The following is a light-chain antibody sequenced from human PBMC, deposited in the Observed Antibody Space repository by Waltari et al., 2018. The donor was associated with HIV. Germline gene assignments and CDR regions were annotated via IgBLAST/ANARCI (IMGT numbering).Light chain of an antibody. CDR1: NTDVGGYNY. Sequence: QSALTQPASVSGSPGQSITIPCTGTNTDVGGYNYVSWYQQYPGKAPKLMIYDVSNRPSGVSNRFSASKSGNTASLTISGLQAEDEADYYCSSYTSSSTVVFGGGTKLTVL. CDR3: SSYTSSSTVV. CDR2: DVS. V-gene: IGLV2-14*01. J-gene: IGLJ2*01.